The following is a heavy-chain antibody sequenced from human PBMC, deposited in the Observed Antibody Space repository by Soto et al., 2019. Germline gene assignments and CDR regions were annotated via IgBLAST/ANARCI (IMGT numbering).Heavy chain of an antibody. CDR3: ASKKGIAAAGTWWFDP. CDR1: GGTFSIYA. V-gene: IGHV1-69*01. J-gene: IGHJ5*02. Sequence: SVKVSCNASGGTFSIYAISWVRQAPGQGLEWMGGIIPIFGTANYAQKFQGRVTITADESTSTAYMELSSLRSEDTAVYYCASKKGIAAAGTWWFDPWGQGTLVTVSS. CDR2: IIPIFGTA. D-gene: IGHD6-13*01.